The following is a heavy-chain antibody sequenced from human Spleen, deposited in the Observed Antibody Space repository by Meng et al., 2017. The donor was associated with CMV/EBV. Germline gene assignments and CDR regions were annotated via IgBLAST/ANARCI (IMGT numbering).Heavy chain of an antibody. D-gene: IGHD2-2*02. CDR1: GYSLTELS. CDR2: FDPEKAET. V-gene: IGHV1-24*01. Sequence: ASVKVSCKVSGYSLTELSMHWVRQPPGKGLEWLGGFDPEKAETIYAQRFQGRVTMTEDTSTDTAYMELSSLRSEDTAVYYCARDLYYSYGMDVWGQGTTVTVSS. J-gene: IGHJ6*02. CDR3: ARDLYYSYGMDV.